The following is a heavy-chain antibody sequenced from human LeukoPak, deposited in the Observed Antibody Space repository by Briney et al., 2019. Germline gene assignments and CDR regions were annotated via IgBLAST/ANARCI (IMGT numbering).Heavy chain of an antibody. CDR3: AREDIVLMAHAFDI. J-gene: IGHJ3*02. D-gene: IGHD2-8*01. CDR1: GGTFSSYA. Sequence: SVKVSCKASGGTFSSYAISWVRQAPGQGLEWMGGIIPIFGTANYAQKFQGRVTIAADESTSTAYMELSSLRSEDTAVYYCAREDIVLMAHAFDIWGQGTMVTVSS. CDR2: IIPIFGTA. V-gene: IGHV1-69*01.